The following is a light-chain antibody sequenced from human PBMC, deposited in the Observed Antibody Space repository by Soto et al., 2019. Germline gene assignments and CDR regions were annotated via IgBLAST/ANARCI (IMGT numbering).Light chain of an antibody. V-gene: IGKV3-20*01. J-gene: IGKJ1*01. Sequence: EIVLTQSPGTLSVSPGERATLSCRASQSVSSSYLAWYQQKPGQAPRLLIYGASGRATGIPDRFSGSGSGTDFTLTISRLEPEDFAVYYCEQYGSSLPWTFGQGTKVEIK. CDR2: GAS. CDR3: EQYGSSLPWT. CDR1: QSVSSSY.